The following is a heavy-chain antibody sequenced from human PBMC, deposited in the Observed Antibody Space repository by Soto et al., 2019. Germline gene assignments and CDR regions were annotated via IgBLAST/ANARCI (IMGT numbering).Heavy chain of an antibody. J-gene: IGHJ4*02. CDR3: ARAQATIVGVGR. CDR2: IYYSGST. V-gene: IGHV4-59*08. CDR1: GGSISSYY. Sequence: SETLSLTCTVSGGSISSYYWSWIRQPPGKGLEWIGYIYYSGSTNYNPSLKSRVTISVDTSKNQFSLKLSSVTAADTAVYYCARAQATIVGVGRWGQGTLVTVSS. D-gene: IGHD2-15*01.